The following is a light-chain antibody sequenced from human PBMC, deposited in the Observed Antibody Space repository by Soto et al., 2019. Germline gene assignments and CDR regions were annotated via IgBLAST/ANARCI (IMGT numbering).Light chain of an antibody. CDR2: EVI. CDR1: SSDVGGYNR. Sequence: CVLAQPPSGSGSPGQSVASSCTGTSSDVGGYNRVSWYQQPPGTAPKLVIYEVIHRPSGVPARFSGSKSGNTASLTISGLQAEDEADYYCYSYTSSSTYVFGTGTKVTVL. CDR3: YSYTSSSTYV. V-gene: IGLV2-18*02. J-gene: IGLJ1*01.